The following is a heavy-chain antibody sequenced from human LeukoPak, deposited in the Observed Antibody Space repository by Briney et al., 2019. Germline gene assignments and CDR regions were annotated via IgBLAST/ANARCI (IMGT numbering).Heavy chain of an antibody. CDR2: IYHSGST. CDR1: GGSISSGGYS. V-gene: IGHV4-30-2*01. Sequence: SQTLSLTCAVAGGSISSGGYSWSWIRQPPGKGLEWIGYIYHSGSTYYNPSLKSRVTISVDTSKNQFSLKLSSVTAADTAVYYCARGGYDYVWGSYRSNDAFDIWGQGTMVTVSS. CDR3: ARGGYDYVWGSYRSNDAFDI. J-gene: IGHJ3*02. D-gene: IGHD3-16*02.